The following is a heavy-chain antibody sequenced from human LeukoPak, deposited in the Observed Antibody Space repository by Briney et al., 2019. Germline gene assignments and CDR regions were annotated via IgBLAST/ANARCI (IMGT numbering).Heavy chain of an antibody. CDR1: GFTFSSYT. D-gene: IGHD1-26*01. Sequence: GGSLRLSCAVSGFTFSSYTMTWVRQAPGKGLVWVSRINGDGSRSSYADSVKGRFTISRDNAKNTLYLQMNSLRVDDTAVYYCARDLGWDLTFDCWGQGTLVTVSS. V-gene: IGHV3-74*01. CDR2: INGDGSRS. J-gene: IGHJ4*02. CDR3: ARDLGWDLTFDC.